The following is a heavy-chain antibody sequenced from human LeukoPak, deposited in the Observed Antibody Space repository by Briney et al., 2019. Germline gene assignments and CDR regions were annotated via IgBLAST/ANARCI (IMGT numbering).Heavy chain of an antibody. CDR1: GFTFSSYA. Sequence: GGSLRLSCAASGFTFSSYAMSWVRQAPGKGLQWVSTISGSGTYTYYADSVKGRFTISRDNSKNMLYLQMNSLRAEDTAVYYCANPITMTTAGDYWGQGTLVTVSS. D-gene: IGHD3-22*01. CDR2: ISGSGTYT. J-gene: IGHJ4*02. CDR3: ANPITMTTAGDY. V-gene: IGHV3-23*01.